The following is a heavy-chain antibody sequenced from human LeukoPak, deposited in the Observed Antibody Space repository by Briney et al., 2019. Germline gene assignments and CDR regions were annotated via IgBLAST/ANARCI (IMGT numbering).Heavy chain of an antibody. CDR2: IYYSGST. CDR3: ARHVGRNSSSGGGNWFDP. CDR1: GASISSHY. J-gene: IGHJ5*02. Sequence: SETLSLTCTVSGASISSHYWSWIRQPPGRGLEWIGSIYYSGSTYYNPSLKSRVTISVDTSKNQFSLKLSSVTAADTAVYYCARHVGRNSSSGGGNWFDPWGQGTLVTVSS. D-gene: IGHD6-13*01. V-gene: IGHV4-39*01.